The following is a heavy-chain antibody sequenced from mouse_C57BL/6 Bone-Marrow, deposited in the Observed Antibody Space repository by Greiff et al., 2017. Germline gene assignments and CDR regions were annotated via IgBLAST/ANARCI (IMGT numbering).Heavy chain of an antibody. J-gene: IGHJ4*01. Sequence: EVMLVESGGGLVKPGGSLKLSCAASGFTFSSYAMSWVRQTPEKRLEWVATISDGGSYTYYPDNVKGRFTISRDNAKNNLYLQMSHLKSDETAMYYCAREDYSSSLYSIDYWGQGTSVTVSS. V-gene: IGHV5-4*01. CDR3: AREDYSSSLYSIDY. D-gene: IGHD1-1*01. CDR1: GFTFSSYA. CDR2: ISDGGSYT.